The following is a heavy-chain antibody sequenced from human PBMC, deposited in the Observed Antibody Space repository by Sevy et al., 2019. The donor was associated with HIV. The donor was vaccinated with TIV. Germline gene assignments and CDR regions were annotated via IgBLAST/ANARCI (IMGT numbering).Heavy chain of an antibody. D-gene: IGHD3-10*01. Sequence: GGSLRLSCTASGFTFGDYAMSWFRQAPGKGLEWVGFIRSKAYGGTTEYAASVKGRFTISGDDSKSIAYLQMNSLKTDDTAVYYCTREGYYGSGSSVDYWGQGTLVTVSS. V-gene: IGHV3-49*03. CDR1: GFTFGDYA. CDR2: IRSKAYGGTT. J-gene: IGHJ4*02. CDR3: TREGYYGSGSSVDY.